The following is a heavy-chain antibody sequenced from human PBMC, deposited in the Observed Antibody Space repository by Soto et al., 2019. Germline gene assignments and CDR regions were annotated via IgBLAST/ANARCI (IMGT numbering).Heavy chain of an antibody. J-gene: IGHJ4*02. CDR3: TRRYGTLFDY. CDR1: GGSINSYY. Sequence: SETLSLTCTVSGGSINSYYWSWIRQPPGKGLEWIGYIYYSGSTNYNPSLKSRVTISVDTSKNQFSLKLSSVTAADTAVYYCTRRYGTLFDYWGQGTLVTVSS. V-gene: IGHV4-59*08. CDR2: IYYSGST. D-gene: IGHD4-17*01.